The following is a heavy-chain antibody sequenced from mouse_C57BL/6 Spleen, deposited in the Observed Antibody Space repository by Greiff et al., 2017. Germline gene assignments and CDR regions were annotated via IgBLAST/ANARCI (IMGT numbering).Heavy chain of an antibody. CDR3: AREGSSFSWFAY. J-gene: IGHJ3*01. Sequence: VQLQQSGAELVKPGASVKMSCKASGYTFTSYWITWVKQRPGQGLEWIGDIYPGSGSTNYNEKFKSKATLTVDTSSSTAYMQLSSLTSEDSAVYYCAREGSSFSWFAYWGQGTLVTVSA. V-gene: IGHV1-55*01. CDR1: GYTFTSYW. CDR2: IYPGSGST. D-gene: IGHD1-1*01.